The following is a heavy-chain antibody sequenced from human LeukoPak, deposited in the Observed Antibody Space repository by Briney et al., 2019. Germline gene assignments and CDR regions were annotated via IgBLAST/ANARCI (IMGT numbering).Heavy chain of an antibody. Sequence: GGSLRLSCAASGFMFSSNWMSWVRQAPGKGLEWVANIKQDGSEKYYVDSVKGRFTISRDNAKNSLYLQMNSLRAEDTAVYYCATEFDYWGQGTLVTVSS. CDR1: GFMFSSNW. J-gene: IGHJ4*02. CDR2: IKQDGSEK. V-gene: IGHV3-7*01. CDR3: ATEFDY.